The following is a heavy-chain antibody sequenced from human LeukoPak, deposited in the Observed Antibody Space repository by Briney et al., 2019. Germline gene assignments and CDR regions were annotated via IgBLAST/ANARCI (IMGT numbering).Heavy chain of an antibody. V-gene: IGHV4-59*08. Sequence: SETLSLTCTVSGGSISSYYWSWIRQPPGKGLEWIGYIYYSGSTNYNPSLKSRVTISVDTSKNQFSLKLSSVTAADTAVYYCARMLGSNFDYWGQGTLVTVSS. CDR1: GGSISSYY. CDR3: ARMLGSNFDY. D-gene: IGHD7-27*01. J-gene: IGHJ4*02. CDR2: IYYSGST.